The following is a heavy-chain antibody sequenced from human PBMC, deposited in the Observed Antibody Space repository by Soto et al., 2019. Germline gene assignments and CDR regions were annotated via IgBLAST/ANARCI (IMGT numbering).Heavy chain of an antibody. CDR2: INHSGST. Sequence: SETLSLTCAVYGEPFSGYYWTWIRQPPGKGLEWIGEINHSGSTNYNPSLKSRVTISVDTSKNQFSLKLTSVTAADTAVYFCATGNGVFRRITWGQGTLVTVSS. CDR3: ATGNGVFRRIT. J-gene: IGHJ4*02. CDR1: GEPFSGYY. V-gene: IGHV4-34*01. D-gene: IGHD2-8*01.